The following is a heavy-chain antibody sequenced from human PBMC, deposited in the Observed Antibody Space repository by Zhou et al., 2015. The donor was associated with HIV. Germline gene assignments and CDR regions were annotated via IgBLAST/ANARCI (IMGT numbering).Heavy chain of an antibody. CDR1: GGTFSSYA. CDR2: ISAYNGNT. Sequence: QVQLVQSGAEVKKPGSSVKVSCKASGGTFSSYAISWVRQAPGQGLEWMGWISAYNGNTNFAQKLQGRVTITADESTSTAYMELSRLRYEDTAVYFCARGDRAVPAAIGGFFAMDVWGQGTTVTVSS. V-gene: IGHV1-69*01. CDR3: ARGDRAVPAAIGGFFAMDV. D-gene: IGHD2-2*02. J-gene: IGHJ6*02.